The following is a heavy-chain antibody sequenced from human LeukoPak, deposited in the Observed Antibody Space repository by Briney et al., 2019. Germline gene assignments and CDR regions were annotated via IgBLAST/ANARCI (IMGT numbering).Heavy chain of an antibody. J-gene: IGHJ4*02. V-gene: IGHV1-69*04. D-gene: IGHD2-21*02. Sequence: SVKVSCKASGGTFSSYAISWVRQAPGQGLEWMGRIIPILGIANYAQKFQGRVTITADKSTSTAYMELSSLRSEDTAVYYCARDPPLLDARAQPATALWGQGTLVTVSS. CDR2: IIPILGIA. CDR3: ARDPPLLDARAQPATAL. CDR1: GGTFSSYA.